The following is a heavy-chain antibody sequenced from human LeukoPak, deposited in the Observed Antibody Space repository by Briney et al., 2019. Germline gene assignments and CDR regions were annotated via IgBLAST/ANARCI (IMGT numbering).Heavy chain of an antibody. Sequence: GGSLRLSCAASGFTFSDYYMSWIRQAPGKGLEWVAVISYDGSNKYYADSVKGRFTISRDNAQNSLYLQMNSLRAEDSSVYYCARPTTVTTISADAFDIWGQGTMVTVSS. CDR3: ARPTTVTTISADAFDI. J-gene: IGHJ3*02. CDR1: GFTFSDYY. CDR2: ISYDGSNK. D-gene: IGHD4-17*01. V-gene: IGHV3-30*03.